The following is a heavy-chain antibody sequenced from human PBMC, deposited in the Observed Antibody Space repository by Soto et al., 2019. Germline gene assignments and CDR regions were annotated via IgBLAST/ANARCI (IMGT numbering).Heavy chain of an antibody. D-gene: IGHD2-15*01. CDR2: IWYDGSNK. CDR1: GFTFSSYG. V-gene: IGHV3-33*01. J-gene: IGHJ4*02. Sequence: QVQLVESGGGVVQPGRSLRLSCAASGFTFSSYGMHWVRQAPGKGLEWVAVIWYDGSNKYYADSVKGRFTISRDNSKNTLYLQMNSMRAKDTAVYYCARDVVLLDYWGQGTLVTVSS. CDR3: ARDVVLLDY.